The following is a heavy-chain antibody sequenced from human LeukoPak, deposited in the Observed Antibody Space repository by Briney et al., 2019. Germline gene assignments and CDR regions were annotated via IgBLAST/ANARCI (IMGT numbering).Heavy chain of an antibody. V-gene: IGHV1-18*01. CDR1: GYTFTSYG. Sequence: ASVKVSCKASGYTFTSYGISWVRQAPGQGLEWMGWISAYNGNTNYAQKLQGRVTMTTDTSTNTAYMELSSLRSEDTAVYYCATEWNDVGGAFDIWGQGTMVTVSS. D-gene: IGHD1-1*01. CDR2: ISAYNGNT. CDR3: ATEWNDVGGAFDI. J-gene: IGHJ3*02.